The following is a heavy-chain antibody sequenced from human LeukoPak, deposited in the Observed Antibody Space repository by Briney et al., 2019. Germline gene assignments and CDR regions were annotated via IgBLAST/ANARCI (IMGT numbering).Heavy chain of an antibody. D-gene: IGHD2-15*01. CDR2: IIPIFGTA. CDR1: GRTFSSYA. CDR3: ARSIGRYCSGGSCYWSFDY. Sequence: GASVKVSCKASGRTFSSYAISWVRQTPGQGLEWMGGIIPIFGTASYAQQFQGRVTITADESTSTAYMELSSLRSEDTAVYYCARSIGRYCSGGSCYWSFDYWGQGTLVTVSS. V-gene: IGHV1-69*13. J-gene: IGHJ4*02.